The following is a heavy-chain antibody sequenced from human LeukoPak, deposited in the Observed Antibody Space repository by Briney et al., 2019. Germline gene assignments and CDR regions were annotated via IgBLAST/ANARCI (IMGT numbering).Heavy chain of an antibody. D-gene: IGHD6-19*01. CDR2: ISSSSSYI. CDR3: AREDSSGWFQEGAFDI. Sequence: GGSLRLSCAASGFTFSSYAMSWVRQAPGKGLEWVSSISSSSSYIYYADSVKGRFTISRDNAKNSLYLQMNSLRAEDTAVYYCAREDSSGWFQEGAFDIWGQGTMVTVSS. CDR1: GFTFSSYA. J-gene: IGHJ3*02. V-gene: IGHV3-21*01.